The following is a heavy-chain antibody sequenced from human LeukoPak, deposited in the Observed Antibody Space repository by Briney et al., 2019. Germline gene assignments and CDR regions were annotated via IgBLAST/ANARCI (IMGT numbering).Heavy chain of an antibody. CDR3: ARDRRVDGMDV. CDR2: ISGSGAST. D-gene: IGHD1-26*01. Sequence: GGSLRLSCLTSGFTFSTNAMSWVRQAPGKGLEWISGISGSGASTYYADSVTGRFTISRDNAKNSLYLQMNSLRAEDTAVYYCARDRRVDGMDVWGQGTTVIVSS. CDR1: GFTFSTNA. J-gene: IGHJ6*02. V-gene: IGHV3-23*01.